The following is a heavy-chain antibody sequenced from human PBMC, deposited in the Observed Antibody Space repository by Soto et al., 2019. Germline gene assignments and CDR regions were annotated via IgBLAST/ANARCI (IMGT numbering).Heavy chain of an antibody. CDR1: GGTFSSYA. D-gene: IGHD6-13*01. CDR2: IIPIFGTA. Sequence: GASVKVSCKASGGTFSSYAISWVRQAPGQGLEWMGGIIPIFGTANYAQKFQGRVTITADESTSTAYMELSSLRSEDTAVYYCARGLAGTLHWLDPWGQGTLVTVYS. J-gene: IGHJ5*02. V-gene: IGHV1-69*13. CDR3: ARGLAGTLHWLDP.